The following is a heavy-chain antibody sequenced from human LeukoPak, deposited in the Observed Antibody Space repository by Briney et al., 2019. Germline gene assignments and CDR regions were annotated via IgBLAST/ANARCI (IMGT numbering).Heavy chain of an antibody. CDR1: GFTFSAYA. V-gene: IGHV3-15*01. J-gene: IGHJ4*02. CDR3: TTAPASLDY. Sequence: GGSLRLSCEASGFTFSAYAMTWVRQVPGKGLEWVGRIKSKHDGGTTDIAAPVKGRFSISRDDSENTLYLQMNSLITDDTAVYYCTTAPASLDYWGQGTLVTVSS. CDR2: IKSKHDGGTT.